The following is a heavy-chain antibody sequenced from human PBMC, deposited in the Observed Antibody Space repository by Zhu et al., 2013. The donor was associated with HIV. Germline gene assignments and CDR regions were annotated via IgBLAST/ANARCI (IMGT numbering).Heavy chain of an antibody. D-gene: IGHD3-22*01. CDR3: ARGRYYYDHDGYYHEYFQL. J-gene: IGHJ1*01. CDR1: GYTFTNYD. Sequence: QVQLVQSGAEVKKPGASVKVSCKASGYTFTNYDINWVRQATGQGLEWMGWMNPXSGNTGYAQKFQGRVTMTRNTSISTAYMELRSLRSDDTATYYCARGRYYYDHDGYYHEYFQLWGQGTLVTVSS. CDR2: MNPXSGNT. V-gene: IGHV1-8*01.